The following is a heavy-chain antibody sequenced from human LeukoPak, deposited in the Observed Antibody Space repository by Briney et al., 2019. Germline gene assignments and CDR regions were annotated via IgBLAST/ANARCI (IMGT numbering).Heavy chain of an antibody. CDR3: ARVGRERHNYYYGMDV. J-gene: IGHJ6*02. D-gene: IGHD1-1*01. Sequence: SETLSLTCTVSGGSISSYYWSWIRQPAGKGLEWIGRIYTSGSTNYNPSLKSRVTMSVDTSKSQFSLKLSSVTAADTAVYYCARVGRERHNYYYGMDVWGQGTTVTVSS. CDR1: GGSISSYY. CDR2: IYTSGST. V-gene: IGHV4-4*07.